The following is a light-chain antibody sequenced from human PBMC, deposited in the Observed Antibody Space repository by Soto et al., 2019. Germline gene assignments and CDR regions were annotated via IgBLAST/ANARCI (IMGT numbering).Light chain of an antibody. CDR3: QQYNSYSGFT. Sequence: DIQMTQSPSTLSASVGDRVTITCRASRSISSWLAWYQQKPGKAPKLLIYKASSLESGVPSRFSGSGSGTKFTLTISSLQPDDFATYYCQQYNSYSGFTFGPGTKVDIK. CDR1: RSISSW. J-gene: IGKJ3*01. CDR2: KAS. V-gene: IGKV1-5*03.